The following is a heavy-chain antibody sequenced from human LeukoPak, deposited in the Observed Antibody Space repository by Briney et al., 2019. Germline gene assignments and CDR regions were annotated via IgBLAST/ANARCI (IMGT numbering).Heavy chain of an antibody. CDR2: INWNGGST. J-gene: IGHJ5*02. CDR1: GFTFDDYG. V-gene: IGHV3-20*04. CDR3: AKDSIAVAGWFDP. Sequence: GGSLRLSCAASGFTFDDYGMSWVRQAPGKGLEWVSGINWNGGSTGYADSVKGRFTISRDNAKNSLYLQMNSLRAEDTAVYYCAKDSIAVAGWFDPWGQGTLVTVSS. D-gene: IGHD6-19*01.